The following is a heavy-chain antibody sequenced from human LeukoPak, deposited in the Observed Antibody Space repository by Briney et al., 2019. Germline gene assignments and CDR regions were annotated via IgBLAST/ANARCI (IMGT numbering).Heavy chain of an antibody. Sequence: SETLSLTCTVSGGSISSYYWSWIRQPPGKGLEWIGYIYYSGSTNYNPSLKSRVTISVDTSKNQFSLKLSSVTAADTAVDYCARRTAMVRFDPWGQGTLVTVSS. J-gene: IGHJ5*02. CDR1: GGSISSYY. CDR3: ARRTAMVRFDP. D-gene: IGHD5-18*01. CDR2: IYYSGST. V-gene: IGHV4-59*08.